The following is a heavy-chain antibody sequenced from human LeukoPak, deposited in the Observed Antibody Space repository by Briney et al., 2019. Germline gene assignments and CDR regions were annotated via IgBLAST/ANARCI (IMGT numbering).Heavy chain of an antibody. CDR1: GLSINGFF. V-gene: IGHV4-59*01. Sequence: SETLSLTCSGSGLSINGFFWNWVRQAPGKGLEWIGYVSHRGATTRNPTLKSRVSIPIDTSKGQISLTMTSVTAADSALYYCARDRRGSFYTFDLWGAGTTVSVSA. D-gene: IGHD1-26*01. J-gene: IGHJ6*04. CDR3: ARDRRGSFYTFDL. CDR2: VSHRGAT.